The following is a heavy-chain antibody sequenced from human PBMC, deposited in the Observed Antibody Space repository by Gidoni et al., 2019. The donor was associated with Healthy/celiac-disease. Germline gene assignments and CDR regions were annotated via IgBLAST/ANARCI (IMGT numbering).Heavy chain of an antibody. J-gene: IGHJ4*02. V-gene: IGHV2-5*02. CDR2: IYWDDDK. CDR3: AHRNVDTAIKTFDY. Sequence: QITLKESGPTLVKPTQTLTLTCTFSGFSLSTSGVGVGWIRQPPGKALEWLALIYWDDDKRYSPSLKSRLTITKDTSKNQVVLTMTNMDPVDTATYYCAHRNVDTAIKTFDYWGQGTLVTVSS. D-gene: IGHD5-18*01. CDR1: GFSLSTSGVG.